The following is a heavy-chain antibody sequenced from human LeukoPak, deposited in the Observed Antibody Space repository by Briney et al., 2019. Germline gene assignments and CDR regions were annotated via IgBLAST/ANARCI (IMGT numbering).Heavy chain of an antibody. CDR1: GYTFTTYG. J-gene: IGHJ4*02. CDR2: ISTYDDNI. CDR3: ARETYSNILTGTDY. V-gene: IGHV1-18*01. Sequence: ASVKVSCRASGYTFTTYGLSWVRQAPGQGLEWLGWISTYDDNIKYAQSLQGRLTLTIDTSTSTAYMELRSLTSDDTAVYYCARETYSNILTGTDYWGPGTLVTVSS. D-gene: IGHD3-9*01.